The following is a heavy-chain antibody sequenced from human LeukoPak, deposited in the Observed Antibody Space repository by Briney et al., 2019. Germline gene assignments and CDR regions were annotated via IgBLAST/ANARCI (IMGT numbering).Heavy chain of an antibody. V-gene: IGHV1-24*01. D-gene: IGHD3-3*01. Sequence: ASVKVSCKLSGNTLRELPIQWVRQAGGKGLEWMAGFDPENAEIVYAQKFQGRVTMTEDTSTNTAYMELTSLTSDETALYYCATRGSDFWRGFDFWGQGTQVTVSS. CDR1: GNTLRELP. CDR3: ATRGSDFWRGFDF. J-gene: IGHJ4*02. CDR2: FDPENAEI.